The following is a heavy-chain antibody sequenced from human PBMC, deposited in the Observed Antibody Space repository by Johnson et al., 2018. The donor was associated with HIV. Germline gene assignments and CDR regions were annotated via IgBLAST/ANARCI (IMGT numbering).Heavy chain of an antibody. CDR2: ISSNGGST. V-gene: IGHV3-64*01. Sequence: VQLVESGGGVVQPGRSLRLSCAASGFTFSSYAMHWVRQAPGQGLEYVSAISSNGGSTYYANSVKGRFTISRDNSKNTLYLQMGSLRAEDMAVYYCAREGGYCSGGSCVNAFDIWGQGTMVTVSS. CDR1: GFTFSSYA. D-gene: IGHD2-15*01. CDR3: AREGGYCSGGSCVNAFDI. J-gene: IGHJ3*02.